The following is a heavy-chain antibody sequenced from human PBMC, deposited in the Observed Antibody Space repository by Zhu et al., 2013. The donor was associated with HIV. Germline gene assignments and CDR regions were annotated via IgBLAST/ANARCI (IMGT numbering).Heavy chain of an antibody. Sequence: QVQLQQWGAGLLKPSETLSLTCAVYGGSFSGYYWSWVRQPPGKGLEWIGEINHSGSTNYNPSLKSRVTISVDTSKNQFSLKLSSVTAADTAVYYCATDTMVRGAAGSGWGQGTLVTVSS. CDR3: ATDTMVRGAAGSG. D-gene: IGHD3-10*01. CDR1: GGSFSGYY. CDR2: INHSGST. J-gene: IGHJ4*02. V-gene: IGHV4-34*01.